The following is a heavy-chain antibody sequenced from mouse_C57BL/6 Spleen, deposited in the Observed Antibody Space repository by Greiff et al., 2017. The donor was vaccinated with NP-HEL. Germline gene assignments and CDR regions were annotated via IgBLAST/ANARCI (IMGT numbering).Heavy chain of an antibody. V-gene: IGHV5-17*01. J-gene: IGHJ2*01. D-gene: IGHD2-1*01. Sequence: DVKLVESGGGLVKPGGSLKLSCAASGFTFSDYGMHWVRQAPEKGLEWVAYISSGSSTIYYADTVKGRFTISRDNAKNTLFLQMTSLRSEDTAMYYCAREGQGYGNYFDYWGQGTTLTVSS. CDR1: GFTFSDYG. CDR3: AREGQGYGNYFDY. CDR2: ISSGSSTI.